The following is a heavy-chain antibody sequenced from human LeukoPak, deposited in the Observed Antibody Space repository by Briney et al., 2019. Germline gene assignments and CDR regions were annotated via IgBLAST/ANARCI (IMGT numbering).Heavy chain of an antibody. CDR2: ISYDGSNK. CDR1: GFTFSSYA. D-gene: IGHD3-22*01. V-gene: IGHV3-30-3*01. CDR3: ATEHDSSGYYYFDY. Sequence: GGSLRLSCAASGFTFSSYAMHWVRQAPGKGLEWVAVISYDGSNKYYADSVKGRFTISRDNSKNTLYLQMNSLRAEDTAVYYCATEHDSSGYYYFDYWGQGTLVTVSS. J-gene: IGHJ4*02.